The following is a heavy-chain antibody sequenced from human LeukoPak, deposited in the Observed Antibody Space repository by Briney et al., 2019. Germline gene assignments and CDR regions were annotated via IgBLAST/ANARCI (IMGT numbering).Heavy chain of an antibody. CDR3: ARDLEGKVAGDY. D-gene: IGHD6-13*01. J-gene: IGHJ4*02. Sequence: GGSLRLSCAASGFTFRSYGMHWVRQAPGKGLEWVAVIWYDGSNKYYADSVKGRFTISRDNSKNTLYLQMNSLRAEDTAVYYCARDLEGKVAGDYWGQGTLVTVSS. CDR2: IWYDGSNK. CDR1: GFTFRSYG. V-gene: IGHV3-33*08.